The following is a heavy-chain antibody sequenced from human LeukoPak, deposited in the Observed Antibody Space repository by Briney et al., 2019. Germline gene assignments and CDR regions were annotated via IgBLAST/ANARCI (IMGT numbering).Heavy chain of an antibody. CDR2: ISSSSSTI. Sequence: PGGSLRLSCAASGFTFSSYSMNWVRQAPGKGLEWVSYISSSSSTIYYADSVKGRFTISRDNAKNSLYLQMNSLRAEDTAVYYCARMASGYSGYDLTAPFDYWGQGTLVTVSS. J-gene: IGHJ4*02. CDR1: GFTFSSYS. CDR3: ARMASGYSGYDLTAPFDY. D-gene: IGHD5-12*01. V-gene: IGHV3-48*04.